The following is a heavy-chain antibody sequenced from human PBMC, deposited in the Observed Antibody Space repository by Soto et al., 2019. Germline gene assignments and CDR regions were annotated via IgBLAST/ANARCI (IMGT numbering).Heavy chain of an antibody. Sequence: GGCLRLSCAASGFTFSSYAMSWVRQAPGKGLEWVSAISGSGGSTYYADSVKGRFTISRDNSKNTLYLQMNSLRAEDTAVYYCAKGPGPPYYYDSSGSLFWGQGTMVTVSS. CDR3: AKGPGPPYYYDSSGSLF. V-gene: IGHV3-23*01. CDR2: ISGSGGST. D-gene: IGHD3-22*01. J-gene: IGHJ3*01. CDR1: GFTFSSYA.